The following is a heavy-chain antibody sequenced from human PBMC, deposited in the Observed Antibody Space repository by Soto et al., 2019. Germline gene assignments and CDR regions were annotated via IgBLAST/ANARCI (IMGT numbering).Heavy chain of an antibody. V-gene: IGHV4-59*01. Sequence: QVQLQESGPGLVKPSETLSLTCTVSGGSISSYYWSWIRQPPGKGLEWIGYIYYSGSTNYNPPFNSRVTISVDTSKNHFSLKLSYVISAETAVYYCARMTVVVPAAALGRFDPWGPGTLVTGSS. CDR1: GGSISSYY. D-gene: IGHD2-2*01. CDR2: IYYSGST. J-gene: IGHJ5*02. CDR3: ARMTVVVPAAALGRFDP.